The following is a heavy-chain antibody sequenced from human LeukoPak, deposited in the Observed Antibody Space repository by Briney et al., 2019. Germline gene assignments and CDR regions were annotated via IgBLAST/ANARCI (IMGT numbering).Heavy chain of an antibody. J-gene: IGHJ4*02. CDR1: GFTFASYA. Sequence: QPGGSLRLSCAASGFTFASYAMNWVRQAPGKGLEWVSAISGSSDNTYYAGSVKGRFTISRDNSKNTLYLQMNSPRAEDTAVYYCAKDTLNDFWSGYIQGELDYWGQGTLVTVSS. CDR2: ISGSSDNT. CDR3: AKDTLNDFWSGYIQGELDY. V-gene: IGHV3-23*01. D-gene: IGHD3-3*01.